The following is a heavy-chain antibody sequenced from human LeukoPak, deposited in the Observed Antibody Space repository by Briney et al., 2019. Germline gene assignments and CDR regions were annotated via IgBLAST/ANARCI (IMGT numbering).Heavy chain of an antibody. D-gene: IGHD6-19*01. CDR1: GGSISSYY. J-gene: IGHJ5*02. CDR2: IYYSGST. CDR3: ARHGPLIAVAGSTWFDP. Sequence: PSETLSLTCRVSGGSISSYYWSWIRQPPGKGLEWIGYIYYSGSTNYNPSLKSRVTISVDTSKNQFSLKLSSVNAADTAVYYCARHGPLIAVAGSTWFDPWGQGTLVTVSS. V-gene: IGHV4-59*08.